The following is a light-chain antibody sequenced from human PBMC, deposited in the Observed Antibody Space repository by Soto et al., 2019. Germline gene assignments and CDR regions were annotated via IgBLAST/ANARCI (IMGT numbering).Light chain of an antibody. CDR3: LLFGSGARV. V-gene: IGLV7-46*01. CDR2: DAT. Sequence: QTVVTQEPSLTVSPGGTVTLTCGSSTGAVTSYHYPPWFQQRPGQAPRTLIYDATDKPSWTTVRFSGSLLGDKAALTLSGAQQEDEADYYCLLFGSGARVFGLGTKLTVL. J-gene: IGLJ1*01. CDR1: TGAVTSYHY.